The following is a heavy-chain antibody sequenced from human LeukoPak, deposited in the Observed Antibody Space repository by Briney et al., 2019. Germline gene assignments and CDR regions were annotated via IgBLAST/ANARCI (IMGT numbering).Heavy chain of an antibody. V-gene: IGHV3-23*01. CDR2: ISASGASA. Sequence: PGGSLRLSCAASGFSFSSYAMNWVRQAPGKGLEWVSSISASGASAYYADSMKGRFTISRDNSKNTLYLQMNSLRAEDTAVYYCAKGLCSGGSCYAAYYYGLDVWGQGTTVTVSS. CDR3: AKGLCSGGSCYAAYYYGLDV. CDR1: GFSFSSYA. J-gene: IGHJ6*02. D-gene: IGHD2-15*01.